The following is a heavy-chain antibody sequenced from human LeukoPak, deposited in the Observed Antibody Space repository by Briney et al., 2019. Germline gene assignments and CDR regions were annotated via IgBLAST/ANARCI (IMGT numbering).Heavy chain of an antibody. V-gene: IGHV1-18*01. CDR3: ATDRGYCSGGRCYYWFDP. Sequence: ASVKVSCKASGYTFTSYGISWVRQAPGQGLEWMGWISAYNGNTNYAQKFQGRVTMTTDTSTSTAYMELRSLRSDDTAVYYCATDRGYCSGGRCYYWFDPWGQGTLVTVSS. J-gene: IGHJ5*02. CDR1: GYTFTSYG. D-gene: IGHD2-15*01. CDR2: ISAYNGNT.